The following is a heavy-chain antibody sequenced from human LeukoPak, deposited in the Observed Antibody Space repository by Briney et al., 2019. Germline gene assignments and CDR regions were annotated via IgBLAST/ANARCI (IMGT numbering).Heavy chain of an antibody. CDR2: ISGSGGST. D-gene: IGHD3-3*01. CDR3: AKTAHYDFWSGAYYMDV. J-gene: IGHJ6*03. V-gene: IGHV3-23*01. CDR1: GFTFSNYA. Sequence: SGGSLRLSCEASGFTFSNYAMSWVRQAPGKGLEWVSAISGSGGSTYYADSVKGRFTISRDNSKNTLYLQMNSLRAEDTAVYYCAKTAHYDFWSGAYYMDVWGKGTTVTVSS.